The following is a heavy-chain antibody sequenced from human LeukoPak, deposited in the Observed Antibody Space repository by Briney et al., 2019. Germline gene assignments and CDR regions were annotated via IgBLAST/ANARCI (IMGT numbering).Heavy chain of an antibody. CDR1: GGSFSGYY. Sequence: SETLSLTCAVYGGSFSGYYWSWIRQPPGKGLEWIGEINHSGSTNYNPSLKSRVTISVDTSKNQFSLKLSSVTAADTAVYYCARASPWPEYYFDYWGQGTLVTVSS. CDR2: INHSGST. V-gene: IGHV4-34*01. J-gene: IGHJ4*02. D-gene: IGHD5-24*01. CDR3: ARASPWPEYYFDY.